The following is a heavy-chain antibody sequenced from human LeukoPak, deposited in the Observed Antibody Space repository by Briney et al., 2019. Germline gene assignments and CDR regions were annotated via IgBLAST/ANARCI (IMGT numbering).Heavy chain of an antibody. J-gene: IGHJ4*02. D-gene: IGHD1-1*01. Sequence: KPGGSLRLSCAASGFSFSNYTMSWVRQAPGKGLEWVSCINSSSPYIYHADSLKGRFTFSRDNAKNSLFLQMNSLRAEDTAAYYCARDRRGDNWNANVLHGYYFDYWGQGTLVTVSS. CDR3: ARDRRGDNWNANVLHGYYFDY. CDR2: INSSSPYI. CDR1: GFSFSNYT. V-gene: IGHV3-21*01.